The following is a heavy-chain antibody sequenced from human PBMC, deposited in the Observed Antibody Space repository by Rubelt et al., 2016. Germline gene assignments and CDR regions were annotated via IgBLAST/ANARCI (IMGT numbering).Heavy chain of an antibody. Sequence: QVQLQQWGAGLLKPSETLSLTCAVYGGSFSGYYWSWIRQPPGKGLEWIGEINHSGSTNYNTSLKSRVTISVDTSKNQCPLKLSFVTAADTAVYYCARSQTGATLDAFDIWGQGTMVTVSS. CDR3: ARSQTGATLDAFDI. V-gene: IGHV4-34*01. CDR2: INHSGST. CDR1: GGSFSGYY. J-gene: IGHJ3*02. D-gene: IGHD1-26*01.